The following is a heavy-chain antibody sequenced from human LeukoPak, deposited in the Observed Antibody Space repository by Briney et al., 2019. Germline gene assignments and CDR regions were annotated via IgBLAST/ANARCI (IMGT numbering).Heavy chain of an antibody. V-gene: IGHV3-23*01. J-gene: IGHJ6*02. Sequence: PGGSLRLSCAASGFTFSSSAMSWVRQAPGKGLEWVSVIRGSGVSTYSADSVKGRFTISRDNSKNTLYLQMNSLRAEDTAVYYCAKDRGSGWYGDYYYGLDVWGQGTTVTVSS. D-gene: IGHD6-19*01. CDR3: AKDRGSGWYGDYYYGLDV. CDR1: GFTFSSSA. CDR2: IRGSGVST.